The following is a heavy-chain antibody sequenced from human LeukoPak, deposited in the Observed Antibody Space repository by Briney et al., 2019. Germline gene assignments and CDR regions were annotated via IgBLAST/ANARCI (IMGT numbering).Heavy chain of an antibody. D-gene: IGHD2-2*01. Sequence: GGSLRLSCAASGFTFSSYAMSWVRQAPGKGLVWVSTISGSGDSTYYADSVKGRFTISRDNSKNTLYLQMNSLSAADTAVYYCAKERCSSTICSDDYWGQGTLVTVSS. J-gene: IGHJ4*02. CDR1: GFTFSSYA. V-gene: IGHV3-23*01. CDR3: AKERCSSTICSDDY. CDR2: ISGSGDST.